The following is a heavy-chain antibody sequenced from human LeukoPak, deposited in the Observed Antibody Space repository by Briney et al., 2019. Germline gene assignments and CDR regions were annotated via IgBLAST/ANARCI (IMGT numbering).Heavy chain of an antibody. CDR3: TKGISTEDYRFFF. CDR1: GFTFTNYG. D-gene: IGHD3-16*02. Sequence: GGSLRLSCTTSGFTFTNYGFHWVRQAPGKGLEWMSFIKSDGTDKHYADSVKGRFTISRDNSKNTLYLQMDNLRPEDTAVYYRTKGISTEDYRFFFWGQGALVTVSS. CDR2: IKSDGTDK. V-gene: IGHV3-30*02. J-gene: IGHJ4*02.